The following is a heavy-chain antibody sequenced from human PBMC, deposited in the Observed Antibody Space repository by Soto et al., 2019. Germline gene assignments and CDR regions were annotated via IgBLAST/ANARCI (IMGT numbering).Heavy chain of an antibody. CDR2: MNPNSGNT. CDR3: ARERSLAADY. Sequence: QVQLVQSGAEVKKPGASVKVSCKASGYTFTSYDINWVRQATGQGLGWMGWMNPNSGNTGYAQKFKGTVTMTRNPSISTAYMELSRLRSEDTAVYYCARERSLAADYWGQGTLVTVSS. J-gene: IGHJ4*02. D-gene: IGHD6-25*01. CDR1: GYTFTSYD. V-gene: IGHV1-8*01.